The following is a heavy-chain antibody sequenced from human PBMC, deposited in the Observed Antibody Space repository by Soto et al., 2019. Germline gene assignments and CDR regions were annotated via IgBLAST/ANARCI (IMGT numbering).Heavy chain of an antibody. CDR3: ARVPRQQETTVWLEP. CDR2: INYSGRN. D-gene: IGHD1-7*01. V-gene: IGHV4-30-4*01. CDR1: GGSVSSGDYY. J-gene: IGHJ5*02. Sequence: QVQLLVSGPGLVKPSETLYLTCTVSGGSVSSGDYYWSWIRQPPGKGLEWSGYINYSGRNDYNPSLKSRVTISLDTSKNQFYLYLTSVNAADTAVYYCARVPRQQETTVWLEPWGQGTLVTVSS.